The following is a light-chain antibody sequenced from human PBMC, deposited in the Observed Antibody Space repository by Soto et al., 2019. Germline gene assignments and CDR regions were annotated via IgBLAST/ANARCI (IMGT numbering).Light chain of an antibody. CDR1: QAIRND. Sequence: AIQMTQSPSSLSASVGDRVTITCRASQAIRNDLGWYQQKPGKAPKLLIYAASSLQSGVPSRFSGGGSGTDFTLTISSLQPEDFATYYCLQDYNHPWTFGQGTKVEIK. CDR2: AAS. V-gene: IGKV1-6*01. J-gene: IGKJ1*01. CDR3: LQDYNHPWT.